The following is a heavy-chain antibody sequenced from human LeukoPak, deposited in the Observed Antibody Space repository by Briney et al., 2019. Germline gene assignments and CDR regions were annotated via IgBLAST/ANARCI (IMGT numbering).Heavy chain of an antibody. CDR1: GFTFSSYG. V-gene: IGHV3-23*01. J-gene: IGHJ6*03. D-gene: IGHD5-12*01. CDR3: ARVGGYGYYYYYMDV. Sequence: PGGSLRLSCAASGFTFSSYGMSWVRQAPGKGLEWVSAISGSGGSTYYADSVKGRFTISRDNSKNTLYLQMNSLRAEDTAVYYCARVGGYGYYYYYMDVWGKGTTVTVSS. CDR2: ISGSGGST.